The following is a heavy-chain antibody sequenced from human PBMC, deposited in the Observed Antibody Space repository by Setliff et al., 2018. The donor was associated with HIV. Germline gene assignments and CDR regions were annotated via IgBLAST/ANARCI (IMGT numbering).Heavy chain of an antibody. CDR2: INAGNGNT. J-gene: IGHJ6*03. CDR3: AREGKFRYYYYMDV. Sequence: ASVKVSCKASGYSFSDYYIHWVRQATGQGLEWMGWINAGNGNTKYSQKFQGRVTFTRDTSASTAYMELSSLRSEDTAVYYCAREGKFRYYYYMDVWGKGTTVTVSS. V-gene: IGHV1-3*01. CDR1: GYSFSDYY. D-gene: IGHD3-10*01.